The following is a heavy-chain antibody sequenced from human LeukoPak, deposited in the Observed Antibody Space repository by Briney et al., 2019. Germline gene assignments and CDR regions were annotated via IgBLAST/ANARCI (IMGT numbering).Heavy chain of an antibody. V-gene: IGHV5-51*01. CDR1: GSTFTSYW. D-gene: IGHD2-2*02. J-gene: IGHJ3*02. CDR2: IYPGGSDT. CDR3: ASTRYCSSTSCYTAFDI. Sequence: PGESLQISCQGSGSTFTSYWIGWVRQLPGKGLEWMGIIYPGGSDTRYSPSFQGQVTISADKSISTAYLQWSSLKASDTAMYYCASTRYCSSTSCYTAFDIWGQGTMVTVSS.